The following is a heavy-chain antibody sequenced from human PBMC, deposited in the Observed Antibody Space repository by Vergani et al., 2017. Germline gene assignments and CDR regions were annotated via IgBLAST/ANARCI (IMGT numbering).Heavy chain of an antibody. J-gene: IGHJ4*02. D-gene: IGHD3-22*01. CDR3: AKDYYYYDSSGYYGDY. CDR2: ISGGST. V-gene: IGHV3-38-3*01. CDR1: GFTVSSNE. Sequence: EVQLVESRGVLVQPGGSLRLSCAASGFTVSSNEMSWVRQAPGKGLEWVSSISGGSTYYADSRKGRFTISRDNSKNTLYLQMNSLRAEDTAVYYCAKDYYYYDSSGYYGDYWGQGTLVTVSS.